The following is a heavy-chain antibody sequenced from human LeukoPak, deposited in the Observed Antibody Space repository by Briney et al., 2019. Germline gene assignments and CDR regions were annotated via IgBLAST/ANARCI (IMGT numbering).Heavy chain of an antibody. J-gene: IGHJ4*02. CDR3: ARQGTVASFDY. V-gene: IGHV3-21*01. D-gene: IGHD6-19*01. Sequence: GGSLRLSCAASGFTFSSYSMNWVRQAPGKWLEWVSAISSSSSYIYYADSVKGRFTISRDNAKNSLYLQMNSLRAEDTAVYYCARQGTVASFDYWGQGTLVTVSS. CDR2: ISSSSSYI. CDR1: GFTFSSYS.